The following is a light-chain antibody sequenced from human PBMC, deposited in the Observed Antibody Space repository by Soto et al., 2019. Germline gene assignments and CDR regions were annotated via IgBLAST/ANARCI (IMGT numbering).Light chain of an antibody. Sequence: DIQMPQSPSSLSASVGDRVTTTCRASQGISNYLAWYQQKPGKVPKLLIHAASTLQSGVPSRFSGSGSGTDFTLTISSLQPEDVATYYCQKYNSAPQTFGQGTKVDIK. CDR2: AAS. CDR1: QGISNY. CDR3: QKYNSAPQT. J-gene: IGKJ1*01. V-gene: IGKV1-27*01.